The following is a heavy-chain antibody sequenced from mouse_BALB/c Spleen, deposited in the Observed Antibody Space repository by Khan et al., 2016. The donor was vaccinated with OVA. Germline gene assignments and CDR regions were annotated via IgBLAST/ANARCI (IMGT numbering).Heavy chain of an antibody. CDR2: IWSDGIT. CDR1: GFSLTNYG. Sequence: QVQLKESGPGLVAPSQSLSITCTISGFSLTNYGVHWVRQPPGKGLEWLVVIWSDGITTYDSALKSRLTISKDNSKSQVFLKMDSLQTDDTAMYYWARQPYYHYYIMDYWGQGTSVTVSS. D-gene: IGHD2-10*01. V-gene: IGHV2-6-1*01. CDR3: ARQPYYHYYIMDY. J-gene: IGHJ4*01.